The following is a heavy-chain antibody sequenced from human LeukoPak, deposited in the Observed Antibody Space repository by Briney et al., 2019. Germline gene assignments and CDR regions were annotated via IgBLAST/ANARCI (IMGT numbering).Heavy chain of an antibody. V-gene: IGHV3-30*02. CDR3: ARGGSYLSAFDI. CDR2: IRYDGGET. Sequence: GGSLRLSCAASGFTFNRRGMHWVRQAPGKGLEWVAFIRYDGGETFYADFVKGRFTISRDNSKNTLYLQMNSLRDEDTAVYYCARGGSYLSAFDIWGKGTMVTVSS. D-gene: IGHD1-26*01. J-gene: IGHJ3*02. CDR1: GFTFNRRG.